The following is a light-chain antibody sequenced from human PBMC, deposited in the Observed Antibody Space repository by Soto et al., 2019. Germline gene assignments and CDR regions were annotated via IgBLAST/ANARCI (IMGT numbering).Light chain of an antibody. V-gene: IGKV1-39*01. J-gene: IGKJ1*01. CDR1: QTINSY. CDR2: AAS. CDR3: QQRYSTTPT. Sequence: DVQMTQSPYTLSGSVGDRVTITCRASQTINSYLNWYQQKPGKAPKVLIYAASTLQSGVPSRFSGSRSGTDGTLTISSLQTEDVARYDCQQRYSTTPTFGQGTKVDIK.